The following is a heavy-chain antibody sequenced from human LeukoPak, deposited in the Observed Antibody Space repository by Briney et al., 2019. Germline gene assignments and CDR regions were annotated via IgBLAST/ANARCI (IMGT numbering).Heavy chain of an antibody. Sequence: GGSLRLSCAASGFTFSGYYMSWIRQAPGKGLEWVSYISTDSSFRAYADSVKGRFTISRDNAKNTLSLQMNSLRAEDTAVYYCARVGGSNAFDIWGQGTMVIVSS. CDR3: ARVGGSNAFDI. J-gene: IGHJ3*02. V-gene: IGHV3-11*06. D-gene: IGHD1-26*01. CDR2: ISTDSSFR. CDR1: GFTFSGYY.